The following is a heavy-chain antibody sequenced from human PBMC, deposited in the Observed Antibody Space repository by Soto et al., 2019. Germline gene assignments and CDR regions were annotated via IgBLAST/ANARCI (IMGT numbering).Heavy chain of an antibody. CDR2: IYPGDSDT. J-gene: IGHJ6*02. CDR3: ARFECWDFWSGYYLPGGMDV. CDR1: GYSFTSYW. D-gene: IGHD3-3*01. V-gene: IGHV5-51*01. Sequence: PGESLKISCKGSGYSFTSYWIGWVRQMPGKGLEWMGIIYPGDSDTRYSPSFQGQVTISADKSISTAYLQWSSLKASDTAMYYCARFECWDFWSGYYLPGGMDVWGQGTTVTVSS.